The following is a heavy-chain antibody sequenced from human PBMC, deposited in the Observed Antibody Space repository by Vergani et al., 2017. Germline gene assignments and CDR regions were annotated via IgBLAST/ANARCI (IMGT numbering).Heavy chain of an antibody. Sequence: QVQLQQWGAGLLKPSETLSLTCAVYGGSFSGYYWSWIRQPPGKGLEWIGYIYYSGSTYYNPSLKSRVTISVDTAKNQFSLKLSSVTAADTAVYYCARLRSSWYDAFDIWGQGTMVTVSS. CDR3: ARLRSSWYDAFDI. J-gene: IGHJ3*02. CDR1: GGSFSGYY. CDR2: IYYSGST. V-gene: IGHV4-34*01. D-gene: IGHD6-13*01.